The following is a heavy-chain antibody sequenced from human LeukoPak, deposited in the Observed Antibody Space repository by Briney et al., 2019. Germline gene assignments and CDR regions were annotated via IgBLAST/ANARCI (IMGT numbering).Heavy chain of an antibody. Sequence: GGSLRLSCLASGYTFSYSINRVRQAPGKGLEWVSSISVRSNYIYYADSVRGRFRISRDDARDSLFLEMNSLRAEDTAVYYCVRLRRNIWGQGTLVTVSS. D-gene: IGHD1/OR15-1a*01. CDR1: GYTFSYS. J-gene: IGHJ4*02. CDR2: ISVRSNYI. CDR3: VRLRRNI. V-gene: IGHV3-21*01.